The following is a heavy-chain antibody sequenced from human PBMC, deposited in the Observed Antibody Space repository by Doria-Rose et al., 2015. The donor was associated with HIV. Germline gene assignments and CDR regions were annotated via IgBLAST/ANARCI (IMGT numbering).Heavy chain of an antibody. D-gene: IGHD1-1*01. CDR2: INHSGSD. CDR1: GGSFSGYY. CDR3: ARGLLRGGWNDVDYYYGMDV. V-gene: IGHV4-34*01. J-gene: IGHJ6*02. Sequence: QVQLQESGAGLVKPSETLSLTCAVFGGSFSGYYWSWIRQPPGKGLEWIGEINHSGSDSTKSSIKSRVPISLDTSKTLFSLRLSSVTAADTAVYYCARGLLRGGWNDVDYYYGMDVWGQGTTVTVSS.